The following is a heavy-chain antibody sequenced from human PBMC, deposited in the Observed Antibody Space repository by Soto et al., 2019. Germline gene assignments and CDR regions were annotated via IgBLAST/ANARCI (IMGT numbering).Heavy chain of an antibody. CDR2: IIPIFGTA. CDR3: ARHSSSWSLVWRGMAFDY. CDR1: GGTFSSYA. J-gene: IGHJ4*02. Sequence: ASVKVSCKASGGTFSSYAISWLRQAPGQGLEWMGGIIPIFGTANYAQKFQGRVTITADESTSTAYMELSSLRSEDTAVYYCARHSSSWSLVWRGMAFDYWGQGTLVTVSS. D-gene: IGHD6-13*01. V-gene: IGHV1-69*13.